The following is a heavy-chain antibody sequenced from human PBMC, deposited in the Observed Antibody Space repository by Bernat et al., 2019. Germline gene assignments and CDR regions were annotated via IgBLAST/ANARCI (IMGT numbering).Heavy chain of an antibody. V-gene: IGHV3-21*01. CDR3: ARDTSPLPPSSSWYGPYYYGIDV. CDR1: GFTFSSYS. CDR2: ISSSSSYI. J-gene: IGHJ6*04. Sequence: EVQLVESGGGLVKPGGSLRLSCAASGFTFSSYSMNWVRQAPGKGLEWVSSISSSSSYIYYADSVKGRFTVSRDNAKNSLYRQMNSLRAEDTAVYYCARDTSPLPPSSSWYGPYYYGIDVWGEGTTVTVSS. D-gene: IGHD6-13*01.